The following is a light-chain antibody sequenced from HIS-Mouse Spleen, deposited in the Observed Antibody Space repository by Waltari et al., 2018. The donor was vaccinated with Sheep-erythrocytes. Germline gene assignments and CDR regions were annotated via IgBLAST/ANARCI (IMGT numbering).Light chain of an antibody. CDR2: QDS. V-gene: IGLV3-1*01. CDR1: KLGDKY. CDR3: QAWDSSTGVV. J-gene: IGLJ2*01. Sequence: SYELTQPPSVSVSPGQTASITCSGDKLGDKYACWYQQKPGQSPVLVIYQDSKRPSGIPVRFSGSNSGNTATLTISGTQAMDEADYYCQAWDSSTGVVFGGGTKVTVL.